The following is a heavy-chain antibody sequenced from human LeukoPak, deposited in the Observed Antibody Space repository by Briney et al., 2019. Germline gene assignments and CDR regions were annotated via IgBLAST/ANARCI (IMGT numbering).Heavy chain of an antibody. Sequence: GGSLRLSCVSPGFTFSSYWMHWVRQAPGKGLVWVSRINTDGRTTTYADSVKGRFTISRDNAKNTLYLQMNSLRAEDTAVYYCARERCTNGVCYSGLDYWGQGTLVTVSS. V-gene: IGHV3-74*01. CDR2: INTDGRTT. D-gene: IGHD2-8*01. J-gene: IGHJ4*02. CDR1: GFTFSSYW. CDR3: ARERCTNGVCYSGLDY.